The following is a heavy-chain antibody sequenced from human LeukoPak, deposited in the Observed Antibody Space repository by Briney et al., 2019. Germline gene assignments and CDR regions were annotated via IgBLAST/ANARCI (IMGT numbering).Heavy chain of an antibody. J-gene: IGHJ4*02. D-gene: IGHD3-9*01. V-gene: IGHV3-23*01. CDR2: ISGSGDTT. Sequence: GGSLRLSCAASGFTFSDYAMTWVRQAPGKGLEWVSGISGSGDTTYYADSVKGRFTISRDNSKNTLYLQMNSLRAEDTAVYYCAKDRGGYYDILTGSGYYFDYWGQGTLVTVSS. CDR3: AKDRGGYYDILTGSGYYFDY. CDR1: GFTFSDYA.